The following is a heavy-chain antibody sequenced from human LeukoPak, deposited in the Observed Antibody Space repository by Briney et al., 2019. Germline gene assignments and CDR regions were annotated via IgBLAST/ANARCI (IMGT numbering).Heavy chain of an antibody. J-gene: IGHJ4*02. D-gene: IGHD3-22*01. CDR2: ISGSGGST. CDR1: GFTFSSYA. CDR3: AKDLVYYYDSSGSFDY. Sequence: PGGSLRPSCAASGFTFSSYAMSWVRQAPGKGLEWVSAISGSGGSTYYADSVKGRFTISRDNSKNTLYLQMNSLRAEDTAVYYCAKDLVYYYDSSGSFDYWGQGTLVTVSS. V-gene: IGHV3-23*01.